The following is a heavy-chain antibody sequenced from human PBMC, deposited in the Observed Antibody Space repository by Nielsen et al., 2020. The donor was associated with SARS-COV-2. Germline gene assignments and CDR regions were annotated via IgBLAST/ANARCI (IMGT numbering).Heavy chain of an antibody. V-gene: IGHV1-69*13. CDR2: IIPIFGTA. CDR3: ARDRLGSGRWLQFFDY. D-gene: IGHD5-24*01. Sequence: SSENVSCMASVGTFSSYAISWVRLAPGQRLEWMGGIIPIFGTANYAQKFQGRVTITADESTSTAYMELSSLRSEDTAVYYCARDRLGSGRWLQFFDYWGQGSLVTVSS. CDR1: VGTFSSYA. J-gene: IGHJ4*02.